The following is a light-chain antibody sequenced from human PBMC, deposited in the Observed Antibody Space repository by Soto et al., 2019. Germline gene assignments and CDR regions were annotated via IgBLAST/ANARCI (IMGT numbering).Light chain of an antibody. CDR1: SSNIGDNY. CDR3: GTWDSSLSAYV. CDR2: DNN. J-gene: IGLJ1*01. V-gene: IGLV1-51*01. Sequence: QSVLTQPPSVSAAPGQKVTISCSGGSSNIGDNYVSWYQQLPGTAPKLLIYDNNMRASGIPDRVSGSKSGTSATLGITGLQSGDEADYYCGTWDSSLSAYVFGTGTKVTVL.